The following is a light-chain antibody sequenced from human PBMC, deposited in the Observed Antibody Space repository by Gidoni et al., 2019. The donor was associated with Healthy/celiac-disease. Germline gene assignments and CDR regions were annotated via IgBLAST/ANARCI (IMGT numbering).Light chain of an antibody. CDR2: DAS. Sequence: EIVLTQSPATLSLSPGERATLSCRASQSVSSYLAWYQQKPGQAPRLLIYDASNRATGIPARFSGRGSGKDVTINISSLEPEDSAVYYGKKRSNWCSFXQXTKLEIK. V-gene: IGKV3-11*01. CDR1: QSVSSY. J-gene: IGKJ2*04. CDR3: KKRSNWCS.